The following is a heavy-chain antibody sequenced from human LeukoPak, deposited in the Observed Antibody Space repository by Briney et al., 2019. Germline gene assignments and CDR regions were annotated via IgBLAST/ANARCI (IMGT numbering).Heavy chain of an antibody. D-gene: IGHD6-13*01. CDR1: GGTFSNYA. Sequence: GSSVKVSCKASGGTFSNYAITWVRQAPGQGLEWMGGIIPVFGTPNYAQKFQGRVTVTADKSTSTAYMELSSLRSEDTAVYYCARGFGSAWYGTFFDYWGQGTLVTVS. V-gene: IGHV1-69*06. CDR2: IIPVFGTP. J-gene: IGHJ4*02. CDR3: ARGFGSAWYGTFFDY.